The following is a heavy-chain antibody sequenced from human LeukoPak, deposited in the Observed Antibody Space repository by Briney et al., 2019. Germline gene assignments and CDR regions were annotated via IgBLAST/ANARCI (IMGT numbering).Heavy chain of an antibody. CDR2: IKQDGSER. V-gene: IGHV3-7*03. CDR1: GFTFSSYW. J-gene: IGHJ4*02. D-gene: IGHD6-13*01. CDR3: ARAGSSSWYICD. Sequence: GGSLRLSCAASGFTFSSYWISWVRQAPGKGLEWVAIIKQDGSERYYVDSVKGRFTISRDNAKNSLYLQMNSLRAEDTAVYYCARAGSSSWYICDWGRGTLVTVSS.